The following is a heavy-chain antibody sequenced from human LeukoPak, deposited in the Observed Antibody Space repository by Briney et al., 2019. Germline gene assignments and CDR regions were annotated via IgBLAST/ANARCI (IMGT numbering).Heavy chain of an antibody. J-gene: IGHJ6*03. CDR2: IIPIFGTT. V-gene: IGHV1-69*05. D-gene: IGHD3-16*01. CDR1: GGTFSGYA. CDR3: ARAGGYYFYMDV. Sequence: SVKVSCKASGGTFSGYAISWVRQAPGQGLEWMGRIIPIFGTTNSAQKFHGRVTITTDESTSTAYMELSSLRSEDTAVYYCARAGGYYFYMDVWGKGTTVTVSS.